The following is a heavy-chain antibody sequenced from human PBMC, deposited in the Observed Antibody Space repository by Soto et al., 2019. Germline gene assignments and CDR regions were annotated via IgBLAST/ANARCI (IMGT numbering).Heavy chain of an antibody. V-gene: IGHV1-46*01. CDR1: GYTFTSYY. CDR3: AREKVEHLLVFVD. D-gene: IGHD3-3*02. J-gene: IGHJ4*02. CDR2: INPSGGST. Sequence: QVQLVQSGAAVKKPGASVKVSCKASGYTFTSYYMHWVRQAPGQGLECIGIINPSGGSTCYAQNFEDRVTMPRDTFPSTVYRELSSLRSEDTAGEYCAREKVEHLLVFVDWGQGTLVSFSS.